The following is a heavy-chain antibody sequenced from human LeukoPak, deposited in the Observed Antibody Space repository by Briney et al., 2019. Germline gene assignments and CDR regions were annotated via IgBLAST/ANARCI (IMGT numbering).Heavy chain of an antibody. CDR3: AIMHPYYDGSGYWVQ. CDR1: GFTFSSYA. Sequence: EGSLRLSCAASGFTFSSYAMSWVRQAPGKGLEWVSGISTSGGSSSYADSVKGRFTISRDNPRNTLYMQMNSLRAEDTALYYCAIMHPYYDGSGYWVQWGQGTLVTVSS. J-gene: IGHJ4*02. CDR2: ISTSGGSS. V-gene: IGHV3-23*01. D-gene: IGHD3-22*01.